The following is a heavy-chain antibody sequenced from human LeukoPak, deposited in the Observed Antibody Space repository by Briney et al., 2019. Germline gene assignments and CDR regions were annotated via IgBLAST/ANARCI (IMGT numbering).Heavy chain of an antibody. Sequence: GGSLRLSCAASGFTFNNYAMRWVRQAPGKGLEWVSIISGGGAATSYADSVQGRFTMSRDNSKNTLYLQMNSLRAEDTAMYYCAKGSSTTYSRDFDYWGQGTLVTVSS. CDR2: ISGGGAAT. CDR3: AKGSSTTYSRDFDY. CDR1: GFTFNNYA. D-gene: IGHD2/OR15-2a*01. V-gene: IGHV3-23*01. J-gene: IGHJ4*02.